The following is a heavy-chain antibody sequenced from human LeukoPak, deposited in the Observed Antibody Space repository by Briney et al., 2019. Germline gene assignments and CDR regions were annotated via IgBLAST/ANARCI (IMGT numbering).Heavy chain of an antibody. V-gene: IGHV3-30-3*02. J-gene: IGHJ1*01. CDR2: ISSDGNDK. D-gene: IGHD6-19*01. CDR3: ANEGGSSGRNGFFRY. CDR1: GFAFSDSV. Sequence: GGSLGLSCAASGFAFSDSVMHWVRQAPGKGLEWVAGISSDGNDKHYADSVKGRFIVSRDDSETTLDLQMNSLRAEDTAVYYCANEGGSSGRNGFFRYWGQGTLVIVSS.